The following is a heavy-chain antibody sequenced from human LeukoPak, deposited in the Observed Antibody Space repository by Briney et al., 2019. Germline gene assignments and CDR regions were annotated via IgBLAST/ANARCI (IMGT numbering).Heavy chain of an antibody. D-gene: IGHD2-8*02. CDR2: IENTGTT. Sequence: PGGSLRLSCVASGFTVGTSYMTWVRQAPGGGLECVSFIENTGTTYYADSAKGRFTISRDSSENTLYLQMNSLRAEDTAVYYCARGGKPGGFDIWGQGTMVTVSS. CDR3: ARGGKPGGFDI. V-gene: IGHV3-66*01. J-gene: IGHJ3*02. CDR1: GFTVGTSY.